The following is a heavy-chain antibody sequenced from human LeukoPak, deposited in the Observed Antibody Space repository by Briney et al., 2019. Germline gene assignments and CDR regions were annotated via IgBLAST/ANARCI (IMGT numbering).Heavy chain of an antibody. CDR1: GFTFSSYG. J-gene: IGHJ4*02. D-gene: IGHD3-22*01. CDR3: AKDLTYDTTGFDY. V-gene: IGHV3-30*02. CDR2: IRYDGSEK. Sequence: GGSLRLSCAASGFTFSSYGMHWVRQAPGRGLDWVAFIRYDGSEKDYADSVKGRFTISRDNSKNTVYLEMNSLRAEDTAVYYCAKDLTYDTTGFDYWGQGTLVTVSS.